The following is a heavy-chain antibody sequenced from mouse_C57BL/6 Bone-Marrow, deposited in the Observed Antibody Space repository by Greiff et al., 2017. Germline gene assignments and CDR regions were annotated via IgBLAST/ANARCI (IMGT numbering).Heavy chain of an antibody. CDR2: IDPSDSET. D-gene: IGHD1-1*01. J-gene: IGHJ2*01. Sequence: QVQLKQPGAELVRPGSSVKLSCKASGYTFTSYWMHWVKQRPIQGLEWIGNIDPSDSETHYNQKFKDKATLTVDKSSSTAYMQLSSLTSEDSAVYYCARGNYYGSSSYFDYWGQGTTLTVSS. V-gene: IGHV1-52*01. CDR1: GYTFTSYW. CDR3: ARGNYYGSSSYFDY.